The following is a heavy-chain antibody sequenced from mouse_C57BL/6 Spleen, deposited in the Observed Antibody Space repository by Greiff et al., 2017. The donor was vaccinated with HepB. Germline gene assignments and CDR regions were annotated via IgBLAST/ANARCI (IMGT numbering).Heavy chain of an antibody. V-gene: IGHV5-17*01. J-gene: IGHJ3*01. Sequence: EVQVVESGGGLVKPGGSLKLSCAASGFTFRDYGMHWVRQAPEKGLEWVAYISSGSSTIYYADTVKGRFTISRDNAKNTLFLQMTSLRSEDTAMYYCARRFAYWGQGTLVTVSA. CDR1: GFTFRDYG. CDR2: ISSGSSTI. CDR3: ARRFAY.